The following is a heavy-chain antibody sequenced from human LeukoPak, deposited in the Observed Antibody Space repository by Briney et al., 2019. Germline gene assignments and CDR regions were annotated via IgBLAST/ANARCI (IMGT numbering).Heavy chain of an antibody. D-gene: IGHD6-19*01. CDR1: GGSISNYY. J-gene: IGHJ3*02. CDR3: ATDLRYSSGWRRRVAFDI. Sequence: SETLSLTCTVSGGSISNYYWSWIRQPPGKGLEWIGYIYYSGSTNYNPSLKSRVTISVDTSKNQFSLKLSSMTAEDTAVYYCATDLRYSSGWRRRVAFDIWGQGTMVTVSS. V-gene: IGHV4-59*01. CDR2: IYYSGST.